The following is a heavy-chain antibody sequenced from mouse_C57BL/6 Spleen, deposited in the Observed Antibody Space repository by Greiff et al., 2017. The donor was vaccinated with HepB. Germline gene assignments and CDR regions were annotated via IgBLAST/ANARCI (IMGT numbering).Heavy chain of an antibody. V-gene: IGHV7-3*01. Sequence: EVKLVESGGGLVQPGGSLSLSCAASGFTFTDYYMSWVRQPPGKALEWLGFIRNKANGYTTEYSASVKGRFTISRDNSQSILYLQMNALRAEDSATYYCARYTPTRDYFDYWGQGTTLTVSS. J-gene: IGHJ2*01. CDR2: IRNKANGYTT. D-gene: IGHD2-10*01. CDR3: ARYTPTRDYFDY. CDR1: GFTFTDYY.